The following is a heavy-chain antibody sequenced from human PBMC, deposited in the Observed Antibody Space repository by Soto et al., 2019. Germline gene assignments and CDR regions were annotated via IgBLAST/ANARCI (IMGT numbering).Heavy chain of an antibody. CDR1: GGSTRSYY. D-gene: IGHD2-15*01. CDR3: AREGPATATIDY. Sequence: PSETLSLTCTVSGGSTRSYYWSWIRQPPGKGLEWIGYIYDSGSTNYNPSLKSRVTMSVDTSKNQFPLKLSSVTAADTAVYYCAREGPATATIDYWGQGTLVTVSS. CDR2: IYDSGST. V-gene: IGHV4-59*01. J-gene: IGHJ4*02.